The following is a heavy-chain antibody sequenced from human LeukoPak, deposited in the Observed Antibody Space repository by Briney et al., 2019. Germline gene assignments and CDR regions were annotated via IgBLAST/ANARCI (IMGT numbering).Heavy chain of an antibody. J-gene: IGHJ4*02. CDR1: GGSISSSSYY. Sequence: PSETLSLTCTVSGGSISSSSYYWGWIRQPPGKGLEWIGSIYYSGSTYYSPSLKSRVTISVDTSKNQFSLKLSSVTAADTAVYYCSHMVRYYFDYWGQGTLVTVSS. D-gene: IGHD3-10*01. CDR2: IYYSGST. CDR3: SHMVRYYFDY. V-gene: IGHV4-39*07.